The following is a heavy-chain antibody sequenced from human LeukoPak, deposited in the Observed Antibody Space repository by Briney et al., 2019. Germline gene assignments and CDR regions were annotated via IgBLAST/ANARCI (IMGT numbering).Heavy chain of an antibody. Sequence: RGSLRLSCAASGFIFSSYSMNWVRQAPGKGLEWVSSISSSSSYIYYADSMKGRLTISRDNAKNSLYLQMNSLRAEDTAVYYCARVRDGYKSPFDIWGQGTMVTVSS. CDR1: GFIFSSYS. J-gene: IGHJ3*02. CDR2: ISSSSSYI. D-gene: IGHD5-24*01. CDR3: ARVRDGYKSPFDI. V-gene: IGHV3-21*01.